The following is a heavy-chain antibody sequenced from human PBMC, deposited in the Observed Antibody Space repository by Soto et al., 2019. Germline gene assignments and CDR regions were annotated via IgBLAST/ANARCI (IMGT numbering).Heavy chain of an antibody. V-gene: IGHV1-2*04. CDR1: GYTFTGYY. Sequence: GASVKVSCKASGYTFTGYYMHWVRQAPGQGLEWMGWINPNSGGTSYAQKFQGWVTMTRDTSISTAYMELSRLRSDDTAVYYCARERVTSPYFDYWGQGTLVTVSS. D-gene: IGHD2-21*02. CDR3: ARERVTSPYFDY. J-gene: IGHJ4*02. CDR2: INPNSGGT.